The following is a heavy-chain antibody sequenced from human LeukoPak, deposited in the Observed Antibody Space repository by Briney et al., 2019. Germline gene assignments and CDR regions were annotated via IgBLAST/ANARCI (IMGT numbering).Heavy chain of an antibody. CDR2: ISGSGGST. D-gene: IGHD1-26*01. CDR3: AKGRVGANGYYYYGMDV. CDR1: GFTFSSYA. V-gene: IGHV3-23*01. J-gene: IGHJ6*02. Sequence: GGSLRLSCAASGFTFSSYAMSWVRQAPGKGLEWVSAISGSGGSTYYADSVKGRFTISRDNSKNTLYLQMNSLRTEDTAVYYCAKGRVGANGYYYYGMDVWGQGTTVTVSS.